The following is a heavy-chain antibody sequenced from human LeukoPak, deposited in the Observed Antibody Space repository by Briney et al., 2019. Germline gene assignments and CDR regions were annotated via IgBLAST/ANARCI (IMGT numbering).Heavy chain of an antibody. J-gene: IGHJ4*02. CDR1: GYTFTGYY. V-gene: IGHV1-2*02. CDR2: INPNSGGT. CDR3: ARDEGYCSSTSCYFWFDY. Sequence: ASVKVSCKASGYTFTGYYMHWVRQAPGQGLEWMGWINPNSGGTNYAQKFQGRVTMTRDTSISTAYMELSRLRSDDTAVYYCARDEGYCSSTSCYFWFDYWGREPWSPSPQ. D-gene: IGHD2-2*01.